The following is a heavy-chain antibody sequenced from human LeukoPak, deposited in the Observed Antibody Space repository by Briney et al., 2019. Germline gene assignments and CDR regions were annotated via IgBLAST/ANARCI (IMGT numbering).Heavy chain of an antibody. V-gene: IGHV3-21*01. CDR3: ARNSEELRYLEELDC. CDR2: ISGSSSYI. Sequence: GGSLRLSCAASGFSFSYYSMNWVRQAPGKGLEWVSSISGSSSYIYYADSVKGRFTISRDNAKNSLYLQMNSLRAEDTAVYYCARNSEELRYLEELDCWGQGTLFTVSS. CDR1: GFSFSYYS. J-gene: IGHJ4*02. D-gene: IGHD3-9*01.